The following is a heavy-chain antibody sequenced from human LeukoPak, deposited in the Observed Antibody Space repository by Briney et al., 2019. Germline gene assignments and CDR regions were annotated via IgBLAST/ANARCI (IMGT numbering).Heavy chain of an antibody. J-gene: IGHJ4*02. D-gene: IGHD3-3*01. CDR3: ARERNYDFWSGYFDY. CDR2: IYTSGST. CDR1: GGSISSYY. V-gene: IGHV4-4*07. Sequence: SETLSLTCTVSGGSISSYYWSWIRQPAGKGLEWIGRIYTSGSTNYNPSLKSRVTMSVDTSENQFSLKLSSVTAADTAVYYCARERNYDFWSGYFDYWGQGTLVTVSS.